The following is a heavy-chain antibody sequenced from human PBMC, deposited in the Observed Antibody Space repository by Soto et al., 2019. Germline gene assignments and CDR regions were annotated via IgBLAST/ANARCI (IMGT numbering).Heavy chain of an antibody. V-gene: IGHV1-69*13. CDR3: ARVRYYYGSGSYFYDY. J-gene: IGHJ4*02. Sequence: SVKVSCKASGGTFSSYAISWVRQAPGQGLEWMGGIIPIFGTANYAQKFQGRVTITADESTSTAYMELSSLRSEDTAVYYCARVRYYYGSGSYFYDYWGQGTLVTVSS. D-gene: IGHD3-10*01. CDR1: GGTFSSYA. CDR2: IIPIFGTA.